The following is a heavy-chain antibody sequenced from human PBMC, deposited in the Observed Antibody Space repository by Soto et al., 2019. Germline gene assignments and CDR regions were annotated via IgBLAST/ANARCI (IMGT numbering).Heavy chain of an antibody. Sequence: SETLSLTCTVTGGSISSISYYWGWLRQPPGKGLEWIGSIYYSGSTYYNPSLKSRVTISVDTSKNQFSLKLSSVTAADTAVYYCASWYYYDSSGPDPWGQGTLVTVS. J-gene: IGHJ5*02. D-gene: IGHD3-22*01. CDR2: IYYSGST. CDR1: GGSISSISYY. CDR3: ASWYYYDSSGPDP. V-gene: IGHV4-39*01.